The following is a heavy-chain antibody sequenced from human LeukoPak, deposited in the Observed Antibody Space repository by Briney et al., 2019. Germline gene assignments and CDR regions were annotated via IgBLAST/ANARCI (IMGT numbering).Heavy chain of an antibody. CDR2: ISYDGSNK. CDR1: GFTFSNYD. Sequence: GGSLRLSCAVSGFTFSNYDMHWVRQAPGKGLEWVAVISYDGSNKYYADSVKGRFTISRDNSKNTLYLQMNSLRAEDTAVYYCAKDSYGMDVWGQGTTVTVSS. CDR3: AKDSYGMDV. V-gene: IGHV3-30*18. J-gene: IGHJ6*02.